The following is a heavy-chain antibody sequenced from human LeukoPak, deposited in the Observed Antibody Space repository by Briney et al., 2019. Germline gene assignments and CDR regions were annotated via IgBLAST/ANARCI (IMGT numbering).Heavy chain of an antibody. V-gene: IGHV3-66*01. D-gene: IGHD6-6*01. CDR1: GLTVSSDY. Sequence: QPGGSLRLSCAASGLTVSSDYMSWVRQAPGRGLEWVSVIYSGGGTYYADSVRGRFTISRDNSKNTLYLQLNSLRAEDTAVYYCARYPYSTSSWSDPRGQGTLVTVSS. J-gene: IGHJ5*02. CDR2: IYSGGGT. CDR3: ARYPYSTSSWSDP.